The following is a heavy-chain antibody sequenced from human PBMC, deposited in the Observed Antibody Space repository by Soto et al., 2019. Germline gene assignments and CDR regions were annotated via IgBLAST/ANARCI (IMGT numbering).Heavy chain of an antibody. CDR2: ISPYNGNT. CDR1: GYIFVNYG. J-gene: IGHJ6*02. Sequence: QVQLVQSGDEVKKPGASVKVSCKASGYIFVNYGIAWVRQAPGQGLEWMGWISPYNGNTHYATKVQGRLTMTTDTSTSTAYMDLGSLTSDDPAVYYCAMVDNYVPPPPQDVWGQGTTVTFSS. CDR3: AMVDNYVPPPPQDV. D-gene: IGHD3-16*01. V-gene: IGHV1-18*01.